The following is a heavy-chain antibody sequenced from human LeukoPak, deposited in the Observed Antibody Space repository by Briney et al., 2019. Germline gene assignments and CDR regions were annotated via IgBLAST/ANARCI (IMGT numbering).Heavy chain of an antibody. CDR1: GFTFSSYG. Sequence: GGSLRLSCAASGFTFSSYGMHWVRQAPGKGLEWVAVIWYDGSNKYYADSVKGRFTISRDNSKNTLYLQMNSLRAEDTAVYYCAKDFIVVVPAALNWFDPWGQGTLVTVSS. D-gene: IGHD2-2*01. J-gene: IGHJ5*02. V-gene: IGHV3-33*06. CDR2: IWYDGSNK. CDR3: AKDFIVVVPAALNWFDP.